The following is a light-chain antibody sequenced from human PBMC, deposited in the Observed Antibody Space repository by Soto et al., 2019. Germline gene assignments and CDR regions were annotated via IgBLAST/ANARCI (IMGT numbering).Light chain of an antibody. J-gene: IGKJ2*01. Sequence: ESMLTQSPGTLSLSPGERATLSCRASQSVSTRYLAWYQQNPGQAPRLLIYGASIRATGIPDRFSGSGSGTDFTLTISRLEPEDFAGYYCHQFGSSPPAFTFGQGTKLEI. CDR3: HQFGSSPPAFT. CDR2: GAS. V-gene: IGKV3-20*01. CDR1: QSVSTRY.